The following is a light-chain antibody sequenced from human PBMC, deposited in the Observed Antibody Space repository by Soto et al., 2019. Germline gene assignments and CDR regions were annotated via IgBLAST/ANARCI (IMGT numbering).Light chain of an antibody. V-gene: IGLV4-69*01. CDR2: LNSDGSH. CDR1: SGHSSYA. Sequence: QPVLTQSPSASASLGASVKLTCTLSSGHSSYAIAWHQQQPEKGPRSLMKLNSDGSHSKGDGIPDRFSGSSSGAERYLTISSLQSEDDADYYCQTWGTGIHYVFGTGTKVTVL. CDR3: QTWGTGIHYV. J-gene: IGLJ1*01.